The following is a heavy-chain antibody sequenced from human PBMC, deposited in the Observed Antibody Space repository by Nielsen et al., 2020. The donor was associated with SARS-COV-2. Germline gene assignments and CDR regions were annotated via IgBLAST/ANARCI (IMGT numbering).Heavy chain of an antibody. J-gene: IGHJ4*02. V-gene: IGHV3-64D*09. D-gene: IGHD5-12*01. CDR3: VRDFGGSSGYERDY. CDR2: LSSSEYST. CDR1: GFTFSTYA. Sequence: GGYLRLSCSASGFTFSTYAMHWVRQAPGKGLECVSSLSSSEYSTYYADSVKGRFTISRDNPKNTLYLQMSSLRPEDSGVYYCVRDFGGSSGYERDYWGQGTLVTVSS.